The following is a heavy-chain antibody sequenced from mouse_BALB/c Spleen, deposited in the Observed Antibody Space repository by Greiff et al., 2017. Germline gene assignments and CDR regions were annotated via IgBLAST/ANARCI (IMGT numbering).Heavy chain of an antibody. CDR1: GFTFSSYT. CDR3: ARYGNYYFDY. CDR2: ISSGGGNT. V-gene: IGHV5-9*03. J-gene: IGHJ2*01. Sequence: EVQGVESGGGLVKPGGSLKLSCAASGFTFSSYTMSWVRQTPEKRLEWVATISSGGGNTYHPDSVKGRFTISRDNAKNNLYLQMSSLRSEDTALYYCARYGNYYFDYWGQGTTLTVSS. D-gene: IGHD2-1*01.